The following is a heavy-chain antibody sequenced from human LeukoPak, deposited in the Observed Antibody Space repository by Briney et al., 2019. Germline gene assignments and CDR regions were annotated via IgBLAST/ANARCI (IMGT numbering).Heavy chain of an antibody. J-gene: IGHJ4*02. V-gene: IGHV1-2*02. CDR1: GYTXTGYY. CDR3: ARKKAGSASYDY. Sequence: ASVKVSCKASGYTXTGYYMHGVRQAPGQGLEWVGWINPNTGGTNYAQKFQGRVTMTRDTSISTAYMELSRLRSDDTAVYYCARKKAGSASYDYWGQGTLVTVSS. D-gene: IGHD1-26*01. CDR2: INPNTGGT.